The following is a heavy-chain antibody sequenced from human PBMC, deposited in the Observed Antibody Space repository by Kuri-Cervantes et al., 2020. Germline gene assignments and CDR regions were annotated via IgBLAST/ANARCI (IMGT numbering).Heavy chain of an antibody. D-gene: IGHD1-26*01. CDR2: VNPSGGST. Sequence: ASVKVSCKASGYSFTSHYIHWVRQAPGQGLEWMGVVNPSGGSTSYAQKFQGRVTMTRDTSTSTIYMELSSLRSDDTAVYYCAREGSGGPDYWYFDLWGRGTLVTVSS. J-gene: IGHJ2*01. CDR1: GYSFTSHY. CDR3: AREGSGGPDYWYFDL. V-gene: IGHV1-46*01.